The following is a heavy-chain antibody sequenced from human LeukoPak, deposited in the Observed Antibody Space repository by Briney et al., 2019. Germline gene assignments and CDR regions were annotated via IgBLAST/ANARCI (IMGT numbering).Heavy chain of an antibody. CDR3: VTKLYVSHHTHAFDI. J-gene: IGHJ3*02. CDR1: GFTFSNYP. Sequence: GGSLRLSCTASGFTFSNYPINFVRQAPGKGLDWVSAISGSGTTIHYADAVRGRFTISRDNSKNTVYLQMNSLRAEDTALYYCVTKLYVSHHTHAFDIWGQGTMVTVST. V-gene: IGHV3-23*01. CDR2: ISGSGTTI. D-gene: IGHD3-16*01.